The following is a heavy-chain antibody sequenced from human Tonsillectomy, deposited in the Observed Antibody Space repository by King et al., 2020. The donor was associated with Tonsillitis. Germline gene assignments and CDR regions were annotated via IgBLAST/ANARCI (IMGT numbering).Heavy chain of an antibody. Sequence: VQLPQSGPGLVKPSQTLSLTCAISWDSVSSNSAAWDWIRQSPSRGLEWLGRTYYRSKWYHDYAVSVKSRITINPDTSKNQFSLQLNSVTPEDTAVYYCARVTRDNWNYEYYFDYWGQGTLVTVSS. V-gene: IGHV6-1*01. CDR1: WDSVSSNSAA. CDR3: ARVTRDNWNYEYYFDY. CDR2: TYYRSKWYH. J-gene: IGHJ4*02. D-gene: IGHD1-7*01.